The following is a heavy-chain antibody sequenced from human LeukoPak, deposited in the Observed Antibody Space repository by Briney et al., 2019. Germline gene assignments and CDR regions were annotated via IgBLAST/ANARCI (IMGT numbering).Heavy chain of an antibody. CDR3: SRDRVESSCPDY. V-gene: IGHV1-18*01. D-gene: IGHD6-13*01. CDR1: GGTFSSYA. Sequence: ASVKVSCKASGGTFSSYAISWVRQAPGQGLEWMGWISAYNGNTNYAQKLQGRVTMTTDTSTSTAYMELRSLRSDDTAVYYCSRDRVESSCPDYWGQGTLVTVSS. J-gene: IGHJ4*02. CDR2: ISAYNGNT.